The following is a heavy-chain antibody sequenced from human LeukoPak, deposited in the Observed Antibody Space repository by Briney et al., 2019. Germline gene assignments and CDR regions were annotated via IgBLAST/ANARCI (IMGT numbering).Heavy chain of an antibody. J-gene: IGHJ4*02. CDR1: GFTVSSNY. V-gene: IGHV3-53*01. CDR3: ARGVRFLEWSLYALSD. D-gene: IGHD3-3*01. CDR2: IYSGGST. Sequence: PGGSLRLSCAASGFTVSSNYMSWVRQAPGKGLEWVSVIYSGGSTYYADSVKGRFTISRDNSKNTLYLQMNSLRAEDTAVYYCARGVRFLEWSLYALSDWGQGTLVTVSS.